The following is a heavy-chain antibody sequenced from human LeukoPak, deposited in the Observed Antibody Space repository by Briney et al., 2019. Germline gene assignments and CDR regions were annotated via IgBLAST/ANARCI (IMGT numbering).Heavy chain of an antibody. CDR1: GFTFSSYA. CDR3: AKDHPEGDGYNYGAFDI. Sequence: GGSLRLSCAASGFTFSSYAMSWVRQAPGKGLEWVSVMSGSGASTYYADSVKGRFTISRDNSKNTLYLQMNSLRAEDTAVYYCAKDHPEGDGYNYGAFDIWGQGTMVTVSS. J-gene: IGHJ3*02. CDR2: MSGSGAST. D-gene: IGHD5-24*01. V-gene: IGHV3-23*01.